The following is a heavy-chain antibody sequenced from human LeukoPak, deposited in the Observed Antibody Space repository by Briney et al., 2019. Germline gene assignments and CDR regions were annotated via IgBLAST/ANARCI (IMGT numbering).Heavy chain of an antibody. CDR1: GFTFSAYS. Sequence: GGSLRLSCAASGFTFSAYSMNWVRQAPGKGLEWVAYISGGGGTIYYADSVKGRFTISRDNSKNTLYLQMNSLRAEDTAVYYCAKEGFDSWGQGTLVTVSS. J-gene: IGHJ4*02. V-gene: IGHV3-48*01. CDR3: AKEGFDS. CDR2: ISGGGGTI.